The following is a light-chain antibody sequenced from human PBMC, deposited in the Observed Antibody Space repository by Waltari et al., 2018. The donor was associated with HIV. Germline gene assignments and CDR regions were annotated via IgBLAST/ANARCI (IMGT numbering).Light chain of an antibody. CDR2: DNN. J-gene: IGLJ1*01. V-gene: IGLV1-51*01. Sequence: QSVLTQPPSVSAAPGHKVTISCSGTSSNIGDNYVSWYQQFPGTAPKLLIYDNNMRPSGIPFRFSGSNAGTSATLGITGLQTGDEADYYCGSWDSSLNVYVFGSGTKLTVL. CDR3: GSWDSSLNVYV. CDR1: SSNIGDNY.